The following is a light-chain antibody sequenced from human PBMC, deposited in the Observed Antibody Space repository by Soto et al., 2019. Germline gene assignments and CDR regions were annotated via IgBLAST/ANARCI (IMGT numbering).Light chain of an antibody. CDR2: AAA. Sequence: DIQMTQSPFSISQTCVDAGTIAYRASQSISSYLNWYQQKPGKAPKLLIYAAASLQSGVLSRCSGSGSGTDFTLTISSLQPEDFATYYCQQSYSTPHSFGGGTKVDIK. J-gene: IGKJ4*01. CDR3: QQSYSTPHS. CDR1: QSISSY. V-gene: IGKV1-39*01.